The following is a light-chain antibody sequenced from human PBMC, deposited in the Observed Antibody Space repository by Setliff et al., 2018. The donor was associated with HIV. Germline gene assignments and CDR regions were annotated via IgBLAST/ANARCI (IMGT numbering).Light chain of an antibody. CDR2: TNY. CDR3: AAWDASLIRYV. CDR1: NSNIGSNA. Sequence: QSVLTQPPSASGTPGQRVTIPCSGTNSNIGSNAVNWYQQLPGTAPKLLIYTNYQRPSGVPDRFSGSKSGTSASLAISGLQSEDEADYYCAAWDASLIRYVFGTGTKVTVL. V-gene: IGLV1-44*01. J-gene: IGLJ1*01.